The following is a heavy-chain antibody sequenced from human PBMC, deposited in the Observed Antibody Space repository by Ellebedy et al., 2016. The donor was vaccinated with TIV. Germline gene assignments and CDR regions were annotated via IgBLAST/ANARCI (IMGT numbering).Heavy chain of an antibody. Sequence: PGGSLRLSCAASGFTFSSYTMIWARQAPHKGLEWVSGISGSGRSTYYADSVKGCFVISRDSSTNTLDLQMNRLTVEDNALYYCAKVVRVNYSSSFYYYGVDVWGQGTMVTVSS. CDR3: AKVVRVNYSSSFYYYGVDV. CDR1: GFTFSSYT. J-gene: IGHJ6*02. V-gene: IGHV3-23*01. D-gene: IGHD6-13*01. CDR2: ISGSGRST.